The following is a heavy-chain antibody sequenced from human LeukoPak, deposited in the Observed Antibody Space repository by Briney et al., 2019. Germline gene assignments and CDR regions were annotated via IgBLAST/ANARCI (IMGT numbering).Heavy chain of an antibody. Sequence: GGSLRLSCAASGFTFSDYSMNWVRQAPGKGLEWVSFISSSSSTVYYADSVKGRFTVSRDNAKNSLYLQMNSLRAEGTAVYYCAREAIFTSITPSDYWGQGTLVTVSS. CDR3: AREAIFTSITPSDY. J-gene: IGHJ4*02. CDR1: GFTFSDYS. V-gene: IGHV3-48*01. D-gene: IGHD4-23*01. CDR2: ISSSSSTV.